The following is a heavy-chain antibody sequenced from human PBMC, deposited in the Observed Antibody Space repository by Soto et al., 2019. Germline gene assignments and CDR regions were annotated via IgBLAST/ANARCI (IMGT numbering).Heavy chain of an antibody. CDR1: GGTFSRYA. D-gene: IGHD3-3*01. CDR2: IIPIFGTA. CDR3: ARDFNTIFGVVIISGGSNWFDP. V-gene: IGHV1-69*06. J-gene: IGHJ5*02. Sequence: ASVKVSCKASGGTFSRYAISWVRQAPGQGLEWMGGIIPIFGTANYAQKFQGRVTITADKSTSTAYMELSSLRSEDTAVYYCARDFNTIFGVVIISGGSNWFDPWGQGTLVTVSS.